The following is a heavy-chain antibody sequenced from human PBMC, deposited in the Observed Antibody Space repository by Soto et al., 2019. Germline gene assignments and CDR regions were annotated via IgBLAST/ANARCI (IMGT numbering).Heavy chain of an antibody. CDR1: GYSLAELS. J-gene: IGHJ3*02. CDR2: FDPEDGET. Sequence: ASVKVSCKVSGYSLAELSMHWVRQAPGKGLEWMGGFDPEDGETIYAQKFQGRVTMTEDTSTDTAYMELSSLRSEDTAVYYCATDPLYGSEAHHDAFYIRAQRTTVTVS. V-gene: IGHV1-24*01. CDR3: ATDPLYGSEAHHDAFYI. D-gene: IGHD1-26*01.